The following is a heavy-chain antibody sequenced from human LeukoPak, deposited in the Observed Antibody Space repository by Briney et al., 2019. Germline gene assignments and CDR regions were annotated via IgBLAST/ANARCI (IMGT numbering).Heavy chain of an antibody. CDR3: ARDYRGGYYYGSGSYQDY. CDR1: GFTVSSNY. CDR2: IYSGGST. Sequence: GGSLRLSCAASGFTVSSNYMSWVRQAPGKGLEWVSVIYSGGSTYYADSVKGRFTISRDNSKNTLYLQMNSLRAEDTAVYYCARDYRGGYYYGSGSYQDYWGQGTLVTVSS. J-gene: IGHJ4*02. V-gene: IGHV3-66*01. D-gene: IGHD3-10*01.